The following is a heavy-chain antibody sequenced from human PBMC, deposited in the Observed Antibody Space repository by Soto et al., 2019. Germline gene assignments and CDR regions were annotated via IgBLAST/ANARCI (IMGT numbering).Heavy chain of an antibody. D-gene: IGHD2-15*01. CDR1: GFTFSNYW. CDR3: ARGDCVGGTCYSLAGSFYYYMDV. J-gene: IGHJ6*03. V-gene: IGHV3-74*01. Sequence: EVQLVESGGGFVQPGGSLRLSCAASGFTFSNYWMYWVRQAPGKGLVWVSRINSDGSVSSYADSVKGRLTISRDNVKNTLYLQMDSLRAEDTAVYYCARGDCVGGTCYSLAGSFYYYMDVWGKGTTVTVFS. CDR2: INSDGSVS.